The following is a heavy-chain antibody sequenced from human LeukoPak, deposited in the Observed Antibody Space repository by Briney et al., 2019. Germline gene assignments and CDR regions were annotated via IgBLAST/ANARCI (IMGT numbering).Heavy chain of an antibody. Sequence: GGSLRLSCAASGFSFKDTGMHWVRQAPGKGLEWVAVIWYDGSDKYYADSVKGRFTISRDNSKDTLYLQMNNLRGEDTAVYYCATDQGIYWGQGTLVTV. CDR2: IWYDGSDK. CDR3: ATDQGIY. CDR1: GFSFKDTG. J-gene: IGHJ4*02. V-gene: IGHV3-33*01.